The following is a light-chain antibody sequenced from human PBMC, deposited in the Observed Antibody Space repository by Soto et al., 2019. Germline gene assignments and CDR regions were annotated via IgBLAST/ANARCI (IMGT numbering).Light chain of an antibody. CDR1: QSVLYSSNNKDY. CDR2: WAS. V-gene: IGKV4-1*01. J-gene: IGKJ4*01. CDR3: QKYNSGPLT. Sequence: DIVMTQSPDSLAVSLGERVTINCKSSQSVLYSSNNKDYLAWYQQRPGRPPKLLIYWASTRESGVPDRFSGSGSGTDFTLTISSLQAEDVAVYYCQKYNSGPLTFGGGTKVKIK.